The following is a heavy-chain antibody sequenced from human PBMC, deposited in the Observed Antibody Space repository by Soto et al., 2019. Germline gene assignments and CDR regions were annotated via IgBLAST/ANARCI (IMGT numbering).Heavy chain of an antibody. CDR3: AHADSSDYYRGGFDY. V-gene: IGHV2-5*02. D-gene: IGHD6-25*01. J-gene: IGHJ4*02. Sequence: QITLKESGPTLVKPTQTLTLTCTFSGFSLTTSGVSVGWIRQPPGKALEWLALIYWDDDKRYSSSLKSRLTLTKGTSKNQVVLTMTNMGPVDTATYYCAHADSSDYYRGGFDYWGQGTLVTVSS. CDR1: GFSLTTSGVS. CDR2: IYWDDDK.